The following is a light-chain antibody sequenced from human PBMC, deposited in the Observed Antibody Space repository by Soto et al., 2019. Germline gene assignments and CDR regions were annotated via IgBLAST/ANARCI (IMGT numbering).Light chain of an antibody. V-gene: IGKV1-27*01. CDR2: ASS. CDR3: QKYNSAPRT. Sequence: DIQMTQSPSSLSASVGDRVTITCRASQGISNYLAWYQQKPGKVPKLLIYASSTLQSGVPSRFSGRGSGTDFTLTISSLQPEDVATYYCQKYNSAPRTFGQGTQVEIK. J-gene: IGKJ1*01. CDR1: QGISNY.